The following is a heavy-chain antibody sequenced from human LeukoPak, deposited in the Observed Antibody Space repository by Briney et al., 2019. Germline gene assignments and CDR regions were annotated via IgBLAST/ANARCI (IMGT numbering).Heavy chain of an antibody. V-gene: IGHV3-7*03. D-gene: IGHD2-15*01. Sequence: GGSLRLSCAVSGFTSSSYWMSWVRQAPGKGLEWVANIKQDGSEKYYVDSVKGRFTISRDNAKNSLYLQMNSLRAEDTAVYYCARAPYCIGGSCRFDYRGQGTLVTVSS. J-gene: IGHJ4*02. CDR3: ARAPYCIGGSCRFDY. CDR2: IKQDGSEK. CDR1: GFTSSSYW.